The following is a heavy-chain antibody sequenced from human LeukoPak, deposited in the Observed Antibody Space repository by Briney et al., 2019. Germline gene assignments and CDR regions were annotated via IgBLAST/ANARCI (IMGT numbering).Heavy chain of an antibody. J-gene: IGHJ6*03. D-gene: IGHD2-15*01. CDR2: INYSGST. Sequence: SETLSLTCTVSGYSISSGYYWGWIRQPPGKGLEWIGSINYSGSTYYNPSLKSRVTISVDRSKNQFSLKLSSVTAADTAVYYCARGYCSGGSCYSSYYYSYMDVWGKGTTVTVSS. CDR1: GYSISSGYY. CDR3: ARGYCSGGSCYSSYYYSYMDV. V-gene: IGHV4-38-2*02.